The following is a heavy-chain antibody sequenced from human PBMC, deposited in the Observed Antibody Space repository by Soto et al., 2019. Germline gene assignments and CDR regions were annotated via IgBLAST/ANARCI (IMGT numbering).Heavy chain of an antibody. Sequence: EVQLVESGGDLVQPGGSLRLSRVGSGFTFSAYWMTWVRQAPGKGLEWVAVIKQDGSEKYYVDSVKGRFTISRDNAKNSLYLQMNSLRAEDTAVYFCAGGGGWVFDSWGQGTLVTVSS. CDR3: AGGGGWVFDS. CDR2: IKQDGSEK. CDR1: GFTFSAYW. V-gene: IGHV3-7*01. J-gene: IGHJ4*02. D-gene: IGHD6-19*01.